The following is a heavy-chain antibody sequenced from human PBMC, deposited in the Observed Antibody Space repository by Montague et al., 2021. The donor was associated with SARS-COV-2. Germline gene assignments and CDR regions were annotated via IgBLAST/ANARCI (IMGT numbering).Heavy chain of an antibody. CDR1: GGSIRSDTSY. V-gene: IGHV4-61*10. Sequence: SETLSLTCSVSGGSIRSDTSYYNWFRQPDGKGLEWIGEINHSGSTNFNPSLKSRVTISVDTSKNQFSLKLSSVTAADTAVYYCAREGTGRGYYYYGMDDWGQGTMVTVSS. CDR3: AREGTGRGYYYYGMDD. D-gene: IGHD3-10*01. CDR2: INHSGST. J-gene: IGHJ6*02.